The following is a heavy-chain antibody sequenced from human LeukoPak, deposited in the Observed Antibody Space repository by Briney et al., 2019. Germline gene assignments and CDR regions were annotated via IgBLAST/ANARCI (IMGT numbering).Heavy chain of an antibody. Sequence: GGSLRLSCAASGFTFSSFAMSWVRQAPGKGLEWVSSISSSSSYIYYADSVKGRFTISRDNAKNSLYLQMNSLRAEDTAVYYCARGGGSYMDVWGKGTTVTVSS. V-gene: IGHV3-21*01. CDR1: GFTFSSFA. J-gene: IGHJ6*03. CDR2: ISSSSSYI. CDR3: ARGGGSYMDV. D-gene: IGHD3-16*01.